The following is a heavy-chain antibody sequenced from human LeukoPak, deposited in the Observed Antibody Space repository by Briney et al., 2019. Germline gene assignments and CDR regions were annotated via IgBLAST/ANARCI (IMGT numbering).Heavy chain of an antibody. D-gene: IGHD5-12*01. CDR1: GFAISDHH. J-gene: IGHJ4*02. CDR2: LHADGNEK. Sequence: GGSLRLSCAASGFAISDHHMDWVRQAPGKGMEWVARLHADGNEKYFVHSVKGRFTVSRDNAKNSLYLQMNSLRVEDTAVYYCARGGYSFDYLGQGTLVTVSS. V-gene: IGHV3-7*01. CDR3: ARGGYSFDY.